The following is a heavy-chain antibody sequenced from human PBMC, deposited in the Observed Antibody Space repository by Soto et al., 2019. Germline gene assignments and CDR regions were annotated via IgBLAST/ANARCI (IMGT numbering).Heavy chain of an antibody. Sequence: AGGSLRLSCAASGFTFSSYAMSWVRQAPGKGLAWVSGISGRGGSTYYADSVEGRFTISTDNSKNTLYLQMNSLRTEDTAVYYCAKEGGSVEVPAAHAFDIWGQGTMVTVSS. CDR2: ISGRGGST. D-gene: IGHD2-2*01. V-gene: IGHV3-23*01. J-gene: IGHJ3*02. CDR1: GFTFSSYA. CDR3: AKEGGSVEVPAAHAFDI.